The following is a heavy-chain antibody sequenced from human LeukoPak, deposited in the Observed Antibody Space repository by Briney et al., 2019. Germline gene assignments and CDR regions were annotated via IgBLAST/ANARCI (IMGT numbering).Heavy chain of an antibody. CDR2: IYYSGTT. CDR1: GGSINSRNYY. D-gene: IGHD5-18*01. V-gene: IGHV4-39*01. CDR3: ARHMDSAMGSFDF. J-gene: IGHJ4*02. Sequence: SETLSLTCTVSGGSINSRNYYSGWIRQSPGKGLEWIGTIYYSGTTYYKPSLKSRVTISIDTSKNQFSLRLTPVTAADTAVYRCARHMDSAMGSFDFWGQGTLVAVSS.